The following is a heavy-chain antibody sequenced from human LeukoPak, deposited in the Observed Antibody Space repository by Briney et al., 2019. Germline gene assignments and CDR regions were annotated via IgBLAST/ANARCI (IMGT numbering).Heavy chain of an antibody. Sequence: RGESLKISCKGSGYSFTSYWIGWVRQMPGKGLEWMGIIDPGDSDTRYSPSFQGQVTISADKSISTAYLQWSSLKASDTAMYYCARHTTGVPGEAGYYFDYWGQGTLVTVSS. CDR3: ARHTTGVPGEAGYYFDY. V-gene: IGHV5-51*01. D-gene: IGHD3-10*01. CDR2: IDPGDSDT. CDR1: GYSFTSYW. J-gene: IGHJ4*02.